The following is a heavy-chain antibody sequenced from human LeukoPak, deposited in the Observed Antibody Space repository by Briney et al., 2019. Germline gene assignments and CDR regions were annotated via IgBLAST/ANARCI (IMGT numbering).Heavy chain of an antibody. CDR1: GGSISSYY. CDR3: ASTSHYSNYGESYNWFDP. V-gene: IGHV4-59*01. J-gene: IGHJ5*02. D-gene: IGHD4-11*01. CDR2: IYYSGST. Sequence: SETLSLTCTVSGGSISSYYWSWLRQPPGKGLEWIGYIYYSGSTNYNPSLKSRVTISVDTSKNQFSLKLSSVTAADTAVYYCASTSHYSNYGESYNWFDPWGQGTLVTVSS.